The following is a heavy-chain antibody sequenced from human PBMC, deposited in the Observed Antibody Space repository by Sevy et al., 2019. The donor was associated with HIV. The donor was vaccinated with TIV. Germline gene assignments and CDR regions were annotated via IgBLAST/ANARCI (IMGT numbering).Heavy chain of an antibody. V-gene: IGHV3-21*01. CDR1: GFTVSYYT. CDR3: ARSLDYYDSSGANDY. J-gene: IGHJ4*02. CDR2: ISSGSSYL. D-gene: IGHD3-22*01. Sequence: GGSLRLSCAASGFTVSYYTMKWVRQAPGKGLEWVSSISSGSSYLSYGESVKGRFTISRDNAKNSLFLQMNSLRAEDTAVYYCARSLDYYDSSGANDYWGQGTLVTVSS.